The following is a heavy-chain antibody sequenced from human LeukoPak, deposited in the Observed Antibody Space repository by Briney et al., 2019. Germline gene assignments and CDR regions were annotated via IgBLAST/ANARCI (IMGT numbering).Heavy chain of an antibody. V-gene: IGHV1-58*02. CDR1: GFTFSKSA. J-gene: IGHJ5*02. CDR3: AADLGSGWSDP. Sequence: ASVKVSCKTSGFTFSKSAIQWVRQARGQRPEWIGWVVVGSNNRIYAQKFQERVTITRDMSTTTAYMELTNLKSEDTAVYYCAADLGSGWSDPWGQGTVITVSS. CDR2: VVVGSNNR. D-gene: IGHD3-10*01.